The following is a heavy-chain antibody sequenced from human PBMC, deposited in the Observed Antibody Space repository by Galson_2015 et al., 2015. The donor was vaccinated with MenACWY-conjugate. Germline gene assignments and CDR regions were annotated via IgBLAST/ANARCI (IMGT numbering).Heavy chain of an antibody. J-gene: IGHJ4*02. CDR1: GFTFSSYA. CDR2: ISYDGSNK. V-gene: IGHV3-30*04. Sequence: SLRLSCAASGFTFSSYAMHWVRQAPGKGLEWVAVISYDGSNKYYADSVKGRFTISRDNSKNTLYLQMSSLRAEDTAVYYCARGSHCSGGSCYFYYFDYWGQGTLVTVSS. CDR3: ARGSHCSGGSCYFYYFDY. D-gene: IGHD2-15*01.